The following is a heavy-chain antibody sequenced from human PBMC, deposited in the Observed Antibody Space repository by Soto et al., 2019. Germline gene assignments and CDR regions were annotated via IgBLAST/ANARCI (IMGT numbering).Heavy chain of an antibody. V-gene: IGHV4-30-2*01. D-gene: IGHD2-21*01. CDR3: ARGNVVAIDY. Sequence: SETLSLTCAVSGGSISSGGYSWSWIRQPPGKGLEWIGYIYHSGSTYYNPSLKSRVTVSVDRSKNQFSLKLSSVTAADTAVYYCARGNVVAIDYWGQGTLVTVS. CDR2: IYHSGST. CDR1: GGSISSGGYS. J-gene: IGHJ4*02.